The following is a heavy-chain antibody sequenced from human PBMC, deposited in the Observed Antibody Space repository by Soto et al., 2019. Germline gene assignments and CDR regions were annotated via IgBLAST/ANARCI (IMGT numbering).Heavy chain of an antibody. CDR1: GFTFSSYE. V-gene: IGHV3-48*03. J-gene: IGHJ6*02. Sequence: GGSLRLSCAASGFTFSSYEMNWVRQAPGKGLEWVSYISSSGSTIYYADSVKGRFTISRDNAKNSLYLQMNSLRAEDTAVYYCARGGNHYDILTDYYKGSYYYGMDVWGQGTTVTVSS. D-gene: IGHD3-9*01. CDR2: ISSSGSTI. CDR3: ARGGNHYDILTDYYKGSYYYGMDV.